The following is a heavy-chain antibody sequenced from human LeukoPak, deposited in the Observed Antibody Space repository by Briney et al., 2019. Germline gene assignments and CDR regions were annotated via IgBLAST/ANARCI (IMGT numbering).Heavy chain of an antibody. CDR3: ARDSHYYDSSGQRDWFDP. Sequence: SETLSLTCTVSGGSISSGSYYWSWIRQPAGKGLEWIGRIYTSGSTNYNPSLKSRVTISVDTSKNQFSLKLSSVTAADTAVYYCARDSHYYDSSGQRDWFDPWGQGTLVTVSS. D-gene: IGHD3-22*01. CDR2: IYTSGST. J-gene: IGHJ5*02. V-gene: IGHV4-61*02. CDR1: GGSISSGSYY.